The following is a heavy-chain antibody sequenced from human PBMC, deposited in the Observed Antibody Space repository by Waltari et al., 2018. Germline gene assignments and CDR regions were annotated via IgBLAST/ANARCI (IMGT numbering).Heavy chain of an antibody. CDR3: ATSDYAGKGDY. CDR1: GLVFDEFT. CDR2: ISWDGGDT. Sequence: EVNLVESGGAVVQQGGYLRLSGPDTGLVFDEFTMQWCLQVLGSGRQWVALISWDGGDTYYADSVKGRFTISRDNSRNSLYLEMKTLTLEDTALYYCATSDYAGKGDYWGHGTLVTVSS. D-gene: IGHD5-12*01. V-gene: IGHV3-43*01. J-gene: IGHJ4*01.